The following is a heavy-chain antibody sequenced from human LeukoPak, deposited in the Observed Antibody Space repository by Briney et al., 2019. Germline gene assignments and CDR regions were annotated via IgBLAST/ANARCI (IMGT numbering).Heavy chain of an antibody. CDR3: ARGGDIVVVVAADYFDY. CDR2: IWYDGSNK. Sequence: GRSLRLSCAASGFTFSSYGMHWVRQAPGKGLEWVAVIWYDGSNKYYADSVKGRFTISRDNSKNTLYLQMNSLRAEDTAVYYCARGGDIVVVVAADYFDYWSQGTLVTVSS. V-gene: IGHV3-33*01. D-gene: IGHD2-15*01. CDR1: GFTFSSYG. J-gene: IGHJ4*02.